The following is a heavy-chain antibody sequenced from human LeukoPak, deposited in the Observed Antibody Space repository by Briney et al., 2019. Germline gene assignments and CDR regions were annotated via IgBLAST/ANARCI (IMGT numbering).Heavy chain of an antibody. J-gene: IGHJ5*02. V-gene: IGHV3-7*01. Sequence: GGSLRLSCAASGFTFSSYWMSWVRQAPGKGLEWVANIKQDGSEKYYVDSVKGRFTISRDNAKNSLYLQMNSLRAEDTAVYYCAKFSFSGSETDHPPSTTWGQGTLVTVSS. CDR3: AKFSFSGSETDHPPSTT. CDR1: GFTFSSYW. D-gene: IGHD1-26*01. CDR2: IKQDGSEK.